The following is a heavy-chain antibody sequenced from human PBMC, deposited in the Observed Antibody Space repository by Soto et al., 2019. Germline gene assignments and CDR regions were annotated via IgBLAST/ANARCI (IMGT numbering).Heavy chain of an antibody. CDR3: ARDFGQQLVGYYYYYGMDV. J-gene: IGHJ6*02. V-gene: IGHV4-4*02. CDR2: IYHSGST. Sequence: SETLSLTCAVSGGSISSSNWWSWVRQPPGKGLEWIGEIYHSGSTNYNPSLKSRVTISVDKSKNQFSLKLSSVTAADTAVYYCARDFGQQLVGYYYYYGMDVWGQGTTVTVSS. CDR1: GGSISSSNW. D-gene: IGHD6-13*01.